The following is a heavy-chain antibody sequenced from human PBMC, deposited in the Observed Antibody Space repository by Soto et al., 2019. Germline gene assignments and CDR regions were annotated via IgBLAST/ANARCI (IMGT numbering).Heavy chain of an antibody. D-gene: IGHD3-3*02. Sequence: QVQLVQSGAEVKKPGSSVKVSCKASGGTFSSYTISWVRQAPGQGLEWMGRIIPILGIANYAQKFQGRVTITADKSTSTADMELSSLRSEDTAVYYCATALRPDAFDIWGQGTMVTVSS. CDR1: GGTFSSYT. J-gene: IGHJ3*02. CDR2: IIPILGIA. CDR3: ATALRPDAFDI. V-gene: IGHV1-69*02.